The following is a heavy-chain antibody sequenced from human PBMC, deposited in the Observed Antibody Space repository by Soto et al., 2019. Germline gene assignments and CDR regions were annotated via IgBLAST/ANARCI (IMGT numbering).Heavy chain of an antibody. CDR2: IGSRTSDI. V-gene: IGHV3-21*01. J-gene: IGHJ3*02. Sequence: GGSLRLSCAASGFTLSRHTMNWVRQAPGKGLEWVSFIGSRTSDIYYADSVKGRFTISRDNAKNSLYLDLTRLRAEDTAVYFCVRDHYDTSGYPNTFDMWGQGTMVTVSS. CDR1: GFTLSRHT. D-gene: IGHD3-22*01. CDR3: VRDHYDTSGYPNTFDM.